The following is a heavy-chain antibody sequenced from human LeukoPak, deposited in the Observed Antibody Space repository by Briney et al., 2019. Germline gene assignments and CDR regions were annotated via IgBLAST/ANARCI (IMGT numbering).Heavy chain of an antibody. D-gene: IGHD2-15*01. Sequence: ASVKVSCKASGYTFTGYYMHWVRQAPGQGLEWMGRINPNNGATNYAQKLQGRVTMTTDTSTSTAYMELRSLRSDDTAVYYCARTRATQIDWGQGTLVTVSS. J-gene: IGHJ4*02. CDR1: GYTFTGYY. V-gene: IGHV1-2*06. CDR2: INPNNGAT. CDR3: ARTRATQID.